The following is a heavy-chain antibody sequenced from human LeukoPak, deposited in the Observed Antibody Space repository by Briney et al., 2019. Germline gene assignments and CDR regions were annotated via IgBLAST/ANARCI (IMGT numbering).Heavy chain of an antibody. Sequence: GGSLRLSCAASGFTFSSYWMGWVRQAPGKGLEWVANIKQDGSEKYYVDSVKGRFAISRDNAKNSLYLQMNSLRAEDTAVYYCARDADLYYYDSSGYLGYYFDYWGQGTLVTVSS. V-gene: IGHV3-7*01. CDR1: GFTFSSYW. CDR3: ARDADLYYYDSSGYLGYYFDY. CDR2: IKQDGSEK. J-gene: IGHJ4*02. D-gene: IGHD3-22*01.